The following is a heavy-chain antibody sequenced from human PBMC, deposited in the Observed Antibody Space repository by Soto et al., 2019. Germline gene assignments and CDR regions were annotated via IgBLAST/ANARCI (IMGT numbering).Heavy chain of an antibody. V-gene: IGHV5-51*01. CDR3: ARGGVSTRTFDY. CDR1: GYNFAGYW. CDR2: IYPSDSDT. J-gene: IGHJ4*02. Sequence: GESLEISCKGSGYNFAGYWIAWVRQMPGKGLDLMGIIYPSDSDTRYRPSFQGQVTISAXXXIXXXYXQXXXLXASDTAMYYCARGGVSTRTFDYWGQGTPVTVSS. D-gene: IGHD3-3*01.